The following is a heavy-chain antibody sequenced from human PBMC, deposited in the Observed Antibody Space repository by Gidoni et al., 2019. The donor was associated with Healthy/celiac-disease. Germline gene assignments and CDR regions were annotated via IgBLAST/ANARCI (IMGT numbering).Heavy chain of an antibody. Sequence: EVQLVESGGGLVQPGRSLRLSCTASGFTFGDYAMSWFRQAPGKGLEWVGFIRSKAYGGTTEYAASVKGRFTISRDDSKSIAYLQMNSLKTEDTAVYYCTRELLDSSSGNPSRFDPWGQGTLVTVSS. CDR2: IRSKAYGGTT. CDR1: GFTFGDYA. V-gene: IGHV3-49*03. CDR3: TRELLDSSSGNPSRFDP. J-gene: IGHJ5*02. D-gene: IGHD6-13*01.